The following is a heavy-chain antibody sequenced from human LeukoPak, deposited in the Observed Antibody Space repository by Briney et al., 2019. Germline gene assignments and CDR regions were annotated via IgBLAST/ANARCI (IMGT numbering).Heavy chain of an antibody. CDR2: IYYSGST. Sequence: SETLSLTCAVSGGSISSGGYSWSWIRQPPGKGLEWIGYIYYSGSTNYNPSLKSRVTISVDTSKNQFSLKLSSVTAADTAVYYCARDDYYGSGSYEGWGQGTLVTVSS. J-gene: IGHJ4*02. CDR1: GGSISSGGYS. V-gene: IGHV4-61*08. CDR3: ARDDYYGSGSYEG. D-gene: IGHD3-10*01.